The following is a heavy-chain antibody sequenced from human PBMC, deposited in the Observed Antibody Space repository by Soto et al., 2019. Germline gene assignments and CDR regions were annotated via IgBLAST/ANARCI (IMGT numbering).Heavy chain of an antibody. CDR1: GYTFTSYA. J-gene: IGHJ3*02. D-gene: IGHD2-2*01. CDR2: INAGNGNT. Sequence: QVQLVQSGAEVKKPGASVKVSCKASGYTFTSYAMHWVRQAPGQRLEWMGWINAGNGNTKYSQKFQGRVTITWDTSASTAYMELSSLRSEDTAVYYCAKEIVPAAIESVDAFDIWGQGTMVTVSS. CDR3: AKEIVPAAIESVDAFDI. V-gene: IGHV1-3*01.